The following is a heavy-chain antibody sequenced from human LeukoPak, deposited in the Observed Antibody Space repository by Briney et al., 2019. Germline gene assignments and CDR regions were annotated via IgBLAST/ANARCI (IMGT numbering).Heavy chain of an antibody. V-gene: IGHV4-59*01. CDR2: IFYSGST. CDR3: ARVFSYPLRAPFDP. Sequence: SETLSLTCAVYGGSFSSYYWSWIRQPPGKGLEWIGYIFYSGSTNYNPSLKSRVTISVDTSKNQFSLKMSSVTAADTAVYYCARVFSYPLRAPFDPWGQGTLVTVSS. D-gene: IGHD3-3*01. CDR1: GGSFSSYY. J-gene: IGHJ5*02.